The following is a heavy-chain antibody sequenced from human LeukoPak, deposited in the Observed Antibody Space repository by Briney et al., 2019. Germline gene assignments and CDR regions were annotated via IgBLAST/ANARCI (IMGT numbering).Heavy chain of an antibody. CDR3: AKSLAMATGPNY. Sequence: GRSLRLSCAASGFTFDDYAMHWVRQAPGKGLEWVSGISWNSGSIGYADSVKGRFTISRDNAKNSLYLQMNSLRAEDTALYYCAKSLAMATGPNYWGQGTLVTVSS. J-gene: IGHJ4*02. CDR1: GFTFDDYA. CDR2: ISWNSGSI. D-gene: IGHD5-18*01. V-gene: IGHV3-9*01.